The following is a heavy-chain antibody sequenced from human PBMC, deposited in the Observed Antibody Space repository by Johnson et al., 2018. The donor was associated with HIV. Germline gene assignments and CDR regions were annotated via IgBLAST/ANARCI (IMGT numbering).Heavy chain of an antibody. CDR2: ISGSAGTT. CDR1: GFTFSDYY. Sequence: VQLVESGGGLVKPGGSLRLSCAASGFTFSDYYMNWIRQAPGKGLEWVSYISGSAGTTYYADSVKGRFTISRDNAMNSLYLQLNSLRADDTAVYYCARVVVVIAIGGTDAFDIWGQGTMVTVSS. J-gene: IGHJ3*02. D-gene: IGHD2-21*01. CDR3: ARVVVVIAIGGTDAFDI. V-gene: IGHV3-11*04.